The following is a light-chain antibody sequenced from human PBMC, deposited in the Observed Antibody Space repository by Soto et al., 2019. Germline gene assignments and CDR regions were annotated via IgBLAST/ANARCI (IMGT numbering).Light chain of an antibody. CDR3: QQYYSTPLT. CDR1: QSVLFSSNTKNY. Sequence: DIVMTQSPDSLAVSLGERATINCKSGQSVLFSSNTKNYLAWYQQKPGQHPKLLIHWASTREAGGPDRCSGSGSGTDYTLTISSLQAEDVAVYYCQQYYSTPLTFGGGTKVEIK. CDR2: WAS. V-gene: IGKV4-1*01. J-gene: IGKJ4*01.